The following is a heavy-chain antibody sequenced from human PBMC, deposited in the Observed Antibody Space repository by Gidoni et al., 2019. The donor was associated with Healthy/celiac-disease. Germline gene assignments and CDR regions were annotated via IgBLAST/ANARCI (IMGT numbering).Heavy chain of an antibody. V-gene: IGHV4-39*01. CDR3: AANLGYCSGGSCYGDFDY. Sequence: QLQLQESGPGLVKPSETLSLTCTVSGGSISSSSYSWGWSRQPPGKGLEWIGRIYYRGSTYYNPSLKSRVTISVDTSKNQFSLKLSSVTAADTAVYYCAANLGYCSGGSCYGDFDYWGQGTLVTVSS. J-gene: IGHJ4*02. CDR2: IYYRGST. D-gene: IGHD2-15*01. CDR1: GGSISSSSYS.